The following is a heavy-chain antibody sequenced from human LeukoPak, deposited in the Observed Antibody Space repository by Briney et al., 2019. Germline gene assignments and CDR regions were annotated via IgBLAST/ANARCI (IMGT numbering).Heavy chain of an antibody. D-gene: IGHD3-3*01. J-gene: IGHJ6*03. CDR1: GGTFSSYA. CDR2: INPIFNTA. V-gene: IGHV1-69*05. CDR3: ARVVLLEWYGYYMDV. Sequence: GASVKVSCKASGGTFSSYAFTWVRQAPGQGLEWMGGINPIFNTASYAQKFQGRVTITTDESTSTAYMELSSLRSEDTAVYYCARVVLLEWYGYYMDVWGKGTTVTVSS.